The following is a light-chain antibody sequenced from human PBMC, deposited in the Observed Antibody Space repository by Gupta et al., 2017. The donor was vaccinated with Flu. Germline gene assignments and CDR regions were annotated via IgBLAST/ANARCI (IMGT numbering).Light chain of an antibody. CDR3: SSYTSSSTPHVV. CDR1: SSDVGGYNY. J-gene: IGLJ2*01. CDR2: EVS. V-gene: IGLV2-14*01. Sequence: QSALTQPASVSGSPGQSITISCTGTSSDVGGYNYVSWYQQHPGKAPKLMIYEVSNRPSGGSNRFSGSKSGNTASLTISWLQAEDEADYYCSSYTSSSTPHVVFGGGTKLTVL.